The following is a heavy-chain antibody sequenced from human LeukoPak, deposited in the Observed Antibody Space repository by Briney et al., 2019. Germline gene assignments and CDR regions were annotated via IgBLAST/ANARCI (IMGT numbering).Heavy chain of an antibody. CDR2: TYSGGPT. CDR3: ARGAEYYNNSRVFFPFDY. CDR1: GFTVSNNR. V-gene: IGHV3-53*01. D-gene: IGHD3-22*01. J-gene: IGHJ4*02. Sequence: PGGSLRLACAASGFTVSNNRMGWFRQAPGKGLEWVSVTYSGGPTYYADSVRGRFTISRDNAKNSLYLQMNSLRAEDTAVYYRARGAEYYNNSRVFFPFDYGAREP.